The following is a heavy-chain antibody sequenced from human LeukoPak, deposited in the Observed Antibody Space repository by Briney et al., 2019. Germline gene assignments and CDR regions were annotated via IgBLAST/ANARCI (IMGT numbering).Heavy chain of an antibody. CDR1: GFTFSSYT. D-gene: IGHD3-10*02. CDR2: ISSSSTYI. V-gene: IGHV3-21*01. CDR3: ARRGDYVFDY. Sequence: GGSLRLSCAASGFTFSSYTVNWVRQAPGKGLEWVSSISSSSTYIYYADSVKGRFTISRDNAKNSLYLQMNSLRAEDAAVYYCARRGDYVFDYWGQGTLVTVSS. J-gene: IGHJ4*02.